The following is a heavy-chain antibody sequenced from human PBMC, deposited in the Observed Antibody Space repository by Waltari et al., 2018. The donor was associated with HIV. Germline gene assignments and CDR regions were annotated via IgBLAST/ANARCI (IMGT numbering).Heavy chain of an antibody. CDR2: IKSKTEPGTLT. V-gene: IGHV3-15*01. J-gene: IGHJ6*02. CDR3: TTRSRPSYDFVLDV. CDR1: GFTFTNAW. Sequence: EVQLVESGGGLVKPAESLRLTCEASGFTFTNAWMTWVRQAPGKRPAGVGRIKSKTEPGTLTKYAAPVKDRFSISRDDSKNTLYLQMNSLKSEDTAVYYCTTRSRPSYDFVLDVGGQGTTVTVSS. D-gene: IGHD2-15*01.